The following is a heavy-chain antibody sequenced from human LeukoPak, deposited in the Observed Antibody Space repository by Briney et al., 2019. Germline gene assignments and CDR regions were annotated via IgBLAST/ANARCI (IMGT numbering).Heavy chain of an antibody. J-gene: IGHJ3*02. Sequence: TGGFRRLSCAASGFTFSGSAIHWGRQASGKGLEWVGHIRSKANSYATAFAASVKGRFTISRDDSKNTAYLQMNSLKTEDTAVYYCTRLTTVTTDDAFDISGQGTIVSVSS. V-gene: IGHV3-73*01. CDR3: TRLTTVTTDDAFDI. CDR2: IRSKANSYAT. D-gene: IGHD4-17*01. CDR1: GFTFSGSA.